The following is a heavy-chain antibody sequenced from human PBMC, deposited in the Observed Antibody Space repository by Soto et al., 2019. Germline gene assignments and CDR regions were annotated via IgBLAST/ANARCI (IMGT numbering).Heavy chain of an antibody. CDR1: GYTFTGYY. Sequence: QVQLVQSGAEVKKPGASVKVSCKASGYTFTGYYMHWMRQAPGQGLEWMGWINPNSGETDYAQNFQGWVSMTRDMSISTAYMELSGLKSNDTAVYFCARGGGLNYYYYPDVWGKGTTVAGSS. J-gene: IGHJ6*03. CDR3: ARGGGLNYYYYPDV. CDR2: INPNSGET. V-gene: IGHV1-2*04.